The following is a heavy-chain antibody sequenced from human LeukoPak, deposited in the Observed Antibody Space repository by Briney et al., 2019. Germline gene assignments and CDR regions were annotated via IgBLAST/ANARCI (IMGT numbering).Heavy chain of an antibody. CDR2: IYHSGST. CDR1: GYSIGSGYD. Sequence: SETLSLTCSVSGYSIGSGYDWAWIRQPPGKGLEWIGSIYHSGSTYYNPSLKSRVTISVDTSKNQFSLKLSSVTAADTAVYYCARVLRSFSFDYWGQGTLVTVSS. CDR3: ARVLRSFSFDY. J-gene: IGHJ4*02. D-gene: IGHD2-15*01. V-gene: IGHV4-38-2*02.